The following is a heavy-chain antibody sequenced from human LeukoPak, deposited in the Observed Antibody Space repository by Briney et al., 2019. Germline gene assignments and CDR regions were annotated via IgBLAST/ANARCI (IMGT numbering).Heavy chain of an antibody. Sequence: RSSETLSLTCTVSGGSISSYYWSWIRQPPGKGLEWIGYIYYSGSTNYNPSLKSRVTISVDTSKNQFSLKLSSVTAADTAVYYCARSGWHMVRGVTPSYYYYMDVWGKGTTVTISS. D-gene: IGHD3-10*01. CDR1: GGSISSYY. CDR3: ARSGWHMVRGVTPSYYYYMDV. CDR2: IYYSGST. J-gene: IGHJ6*03. V-gene: IGHV4-59*01.